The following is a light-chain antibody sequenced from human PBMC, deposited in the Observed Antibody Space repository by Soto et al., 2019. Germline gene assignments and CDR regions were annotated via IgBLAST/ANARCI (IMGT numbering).Light chain of an antibody. Sequence: QSALTQPASVSGSPGQSITISCTGTSSDVGSYDLVSWYQQHPGKAPKLMIYEATKRPSGVSSRFSGSKSGNTASLTISGLQAEDEADYYCCSYAGSNTHVFGTGTKVTVL. V-gene: IGLV2-23*01. CDR2: EAT. CDR1: SSDVGSYDL. CDR3: CSYAGSNTHV. J-gene: IGLJ1*01.